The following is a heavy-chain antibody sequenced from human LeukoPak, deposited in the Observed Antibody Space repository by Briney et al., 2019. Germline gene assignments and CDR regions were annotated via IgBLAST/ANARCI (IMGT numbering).Heavy chain of an antibody. J-gene: IGHJ3*02. Sequence: QPGGSLRLSCAASGFIFSSYSMNWVRQAPGKGLEWVSYISSSGSTIYYADSVKGRFTISRDNAKNSLYLQMDSLRAEDTALYYCTRGGTFYDSRGYYLAFDIWGQGTMVTVSS. CDR2: ISSSGSTI. CDR1: GFIFSSYS. V-gene: IGHV3-48*04. D-gene: IGHD3-22*01. CDR3: TRGGTFYDSRGYYLAFDI.